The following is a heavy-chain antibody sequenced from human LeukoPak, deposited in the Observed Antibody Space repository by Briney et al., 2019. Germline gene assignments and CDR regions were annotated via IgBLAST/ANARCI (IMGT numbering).Heavy chain of an antibody. Sequence: GGSLRLSCAASGFTFSSYAMSWVRQAPGKGLEWVSAISGSGGSTYYADSVKGRFTISRDNSKNTLYLQMNSLRAEDTAVYYCAKRNTIFGVVIWPFGEFDPWGQGTLVTVSS. J-gene: IGHJ5*02. CDR1: GFTFSSYA. CDR3: AKRNTIFGVVIWPFGEFDP. D-gene: IGHD3-3*01. CDR2: ISGSGGST. V-gene: IGHV3-23*01.